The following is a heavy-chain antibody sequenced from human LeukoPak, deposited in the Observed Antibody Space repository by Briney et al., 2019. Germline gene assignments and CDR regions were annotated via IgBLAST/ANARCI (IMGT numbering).Heavy chain of an antibody. CDR2: MNPNSGNL. CDR1: GYTFSFYD. Sequence: ASVKVSCKASGYTFSFYDINWVRQATGQGLEWMGYMNPNSGNLGYAQKFQGRVTITTDSSTSTAYMELSGLRSEDTAVYYCAREGLDYWGQGTLVTVSS. V-gene: IGHV1-8*03. CDR3: AREGLDY. J-gene: IGHJ4*02.